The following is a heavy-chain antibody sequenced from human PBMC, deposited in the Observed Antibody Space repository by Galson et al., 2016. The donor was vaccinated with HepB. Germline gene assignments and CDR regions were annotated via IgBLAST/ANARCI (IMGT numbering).Heavy chain of an antibody. J-gene: IGHJ4*02. CDR3: ARAAGHEYYFYGYLGY. CDR1: GFSLTTRGVG. V-gene: IGHV2-5*02. D-gene: IGHD5-18*01. Sequence: PALVKPTQTLTLTCTFSGFSLTTRGVGVGWIRQPPGKALEWLALIYWDDDKRYSPSLKTRLTITKDTSKSQVVLTMTNMDVVATATYYCARAAGHEYYFYGYLGYWGQGTLVTVSS. CDR2: IYWDDDK.